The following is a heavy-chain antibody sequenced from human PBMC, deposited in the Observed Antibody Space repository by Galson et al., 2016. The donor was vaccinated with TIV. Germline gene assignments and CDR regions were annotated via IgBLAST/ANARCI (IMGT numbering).Heavy chain of an antibody. CDR3: AREDHQYGSGWYNYYHYYGMYI. D-gene: IGHD6-19*01. Sequence: SLRLSCAASGFAFRSSAMYWVRQAPGKGLQCVAIISYDGNYKYYADSVKGRFTISRDNSMSRLYLQMNGLTPADTALYYCAREDHQYGSGWYNYYHYYGMYIWGQGTTVTVS. CDR1: GFAFRSSA. CDR2: ISYDGNYK. V-gene: IGHV3-30*04. J-gene: IGHJ6*02.